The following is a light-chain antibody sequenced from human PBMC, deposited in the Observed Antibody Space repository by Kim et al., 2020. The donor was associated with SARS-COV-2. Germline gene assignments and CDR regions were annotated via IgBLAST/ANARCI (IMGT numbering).Light chain of an antibody. CDR1: SSDIGIYNY. J-gene: IGLJ3*02. CDR2: DVN. CDR3: SSYTISTTWV. V-gene: IGLV2-14*03. Sequence: QSVLTQPASVSGSPGQSITISCTGTSSDIGIYNYVSWYQQHPGKAPKLMIYDVNKRPSGVSIRFSGSKSGSTASLTISGLQSEDEADYYCSSYTISTTWVFGGGTQLT.